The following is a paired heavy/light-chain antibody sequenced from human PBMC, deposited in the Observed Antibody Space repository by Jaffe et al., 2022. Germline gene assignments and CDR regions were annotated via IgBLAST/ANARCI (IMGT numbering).Heavy chain of an antibody. Sequence: QVQLQESGPGLVKPSETLSLTCTVSGGSISSYYWSWIRQPPGKGLEWIGYIYYSGSTNYNPSLKSRVTISVDTSKNQFSLKLSSVTAADTAVYYCATGISLDYGGKTAFDYWGQGTLVTVSS. D-gene: IGHD4-17*01. CDR1: GGSISSYY. CDR3: ATGISLDYGGKTAFDY. J-gene: IGHJ4*02. V-gene: IGHV4-59*01. CDR2: IYYSGST.
Light chain of an antibody. CDR2: QDS. J-gene: IGLJ1*01. Sequence: SYELTQPPSVSVSPGQTASITCSGDKLGDKYACWYQQKPGQSPVLVIYQDSKRPSGIPERFSGSNSGNTATLTISGTQAMDEADYYCQAWDSSTGNVFGTGTKVTVL. V-gene: IGLV3-1*01. CDR3: QAWDSSTGNV. CDR1: KLGDKY.